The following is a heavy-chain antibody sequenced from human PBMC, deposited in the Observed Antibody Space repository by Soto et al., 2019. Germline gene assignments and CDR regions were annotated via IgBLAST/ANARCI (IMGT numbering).Heavy chain of an antibody. CDR3: AKDLEYYDFWSGYNSP. CDR2: ISYDGSNK. V-gene: IGHV3-30*18. CDR1: GFTFSSYG. Sequence: QVQLVESGGGVVQPGRSLRLSCAASGFTFSSYGMHWVRQAPGKGLEWVAVISYDGSNKYYADSVKGRFTISRHNSKNTLYLQMNSLRAEDTAVYYCAKDLEYYDFWSGYNSPWGQGTLVTVSS. D-gene: IGHD3-3*01. J-gene: IGHJ5*02.